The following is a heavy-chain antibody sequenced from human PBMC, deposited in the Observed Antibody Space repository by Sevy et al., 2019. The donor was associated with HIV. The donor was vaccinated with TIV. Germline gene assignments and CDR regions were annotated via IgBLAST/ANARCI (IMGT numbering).Heavy chain of an antibody. V-gene: IGHV3-30*04. J-gene: IGHJ4*02. CDR1: GFTFSSYD. D-gene: IGHD2-21*02. Sequence: GGSLRLSCAGSGFTFSSYDMHWVRQAPGKVLEWVAVTSHDGKYNKYADSVKVRFTISRDNFKNTLYLQMSSLRVEDTAVYFCARLFSCGGDCYYLDYWGQGALVTVSS. CDR2: TSHDGKYN. CDR3: ARLFSCGGDCYYLDY.